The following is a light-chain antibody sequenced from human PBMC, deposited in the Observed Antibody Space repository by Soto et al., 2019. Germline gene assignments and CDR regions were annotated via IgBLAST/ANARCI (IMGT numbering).Light chain of an antibody. CDR1: QSVSSSF. Sequence: EIVLTQSPGTLSLSPGERATLSCRASQSVSSSFLAWYQQKPGQASRLLIYGASSRATGIPGRFSGGGSGTDFTLTISSLGHEDVGVYYCQQYGSSPRYTFGQGTKLEIK. CDR2: GAS. J-gene: IGKJ2*01. V-gene: IGKV3-20*01. CDR3: QQYGSSPRYT.